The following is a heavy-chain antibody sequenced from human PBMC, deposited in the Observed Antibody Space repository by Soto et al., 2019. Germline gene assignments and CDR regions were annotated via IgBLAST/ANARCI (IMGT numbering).Heavy chain of an antibody. J-gene: IGHJ6*02. V-gene: IGHV1-2*02. CDR2: INPNSGGT. CDR1: GYTFTGYY. Sequence: QVQLVQSGAEVKKPGASVKVSCKASGYTFTGYYMHWVRQAPGQGLEWMGWINPNSGGTNYAQKFQGRVTMTRDTSISKDYMELSRLRSDDTAVYYCARGGIEGGYYYYGMDVWGQGTTVTVSS. CDR3: ARGGIEGGYYYYGMDV. D-gene: IGHD3-16*01.